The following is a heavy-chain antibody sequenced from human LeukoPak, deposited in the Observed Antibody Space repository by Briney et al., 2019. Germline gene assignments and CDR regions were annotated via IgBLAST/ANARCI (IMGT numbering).Heavy chain of an antibody. CDR3: AKEEYHCSSTSCYDYFDY. CDR2: ISYDGSNK. Sequence: GGSLRLSCAASGFTFSSYAMHWVRQAPGKGLEWVAVISYDGSNKYYADSVKGRFTISRDNSKNTLYLQMNSLRAEDTAVYYCAKEEYHCSSTSCYDYFDYWGQGTLVTVSS. V-gene: IGHV3-30-3*02. D-gene: IGHD2-2*01. J-gene: IGHJ4*02. CDR1: GFTFSSYA.